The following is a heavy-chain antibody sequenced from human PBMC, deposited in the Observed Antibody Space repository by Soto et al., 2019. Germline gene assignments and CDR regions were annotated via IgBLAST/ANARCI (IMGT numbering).Heavy chain of an antibody. V-gene: IGHV4-34*01. Sequence: SETLSLTCAVYGGSFSGYYWSWIRQPPGKGLEWIGEINHSGSTNYNPSLKSRVTISVDTSKNQFSLKLSSVTAADTAVYYCARGLAYYYDSSGYYHPIYFDYWGQGTLVTVSS. CDR1: GGSFSGYY. CDR2: INHSGST. D-gene: IGHD3-22*01. CDR3: ARGLAYYYDSSGYYHPIYFDY. J-gene: IGHJ4*02.